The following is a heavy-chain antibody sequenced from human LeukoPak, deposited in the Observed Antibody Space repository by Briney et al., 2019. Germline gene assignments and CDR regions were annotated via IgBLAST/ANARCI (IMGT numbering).Heavy chain of an antibody. J-gene: IGHJ6*02. D-gene: IGHD3-9*01. CDR1: GFTFSSYW. CDR2: IKQDGSEI. V-gene: IGHV3-7*01. Sequence: GGSLRLSCAASGFTFSSYWMSWVRQAPGKGLEWVANIKQDGSEIYYVDSVKGRFTISRDNAKNSLYLQMNSLRAEDTAVYYCARDPRYYDILTGYYYYYGMDVWSQGTTVTVSS. CDR3: ARDPRYYDILTGYYYYYGMDV.